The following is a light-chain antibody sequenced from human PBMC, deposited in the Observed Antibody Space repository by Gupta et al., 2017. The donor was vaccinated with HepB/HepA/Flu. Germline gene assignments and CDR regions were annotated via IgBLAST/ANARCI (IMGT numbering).Light chain of an antibody. V-gene: IGLV2-14*01. CDR1: SSDVGGYNS. J-gene: IGLJ3*02. CDR2: DVS. Sequence: QSALTQPASVSGSPGQSITISCTGTSSDVGGYNSVPWYQQHPGKAPKLMIYDVSNRPSGVSNRFSGSKSGNTASLTISGLQAVDEADYYCSSYTSSSTPWVFGGGTKLTVL. CDR3: SSYTSSSTPWV.